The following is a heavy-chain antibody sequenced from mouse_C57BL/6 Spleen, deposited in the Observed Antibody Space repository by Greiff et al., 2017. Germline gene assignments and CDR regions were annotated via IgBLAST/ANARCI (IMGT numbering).Heavy chain of an antibody. CDR2: ISSGGGYI. Sequence: EVMLVESGEGLVKPGGSLKLSCAASGFTFSSYAMSWVRQTPEKRLEWVAYISSGGGYIYYAATVKGRFTISRDNASNTLYLQMSSLKSEDRAMSYGTSERYYGTSYRYFDVWGKGTTVTVSS. CDR1: GFTFSSYA. CDR3: TSERYYGTSYRYFDV. V-gene: IGHV5-9-1*02. J-gene: IGHJ1*03. D-gene: IGHD1-1*01.